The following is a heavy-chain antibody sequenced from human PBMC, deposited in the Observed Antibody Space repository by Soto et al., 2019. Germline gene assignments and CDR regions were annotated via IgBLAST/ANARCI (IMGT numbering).Heavy chain of an antibody. D-gene: IGHD6-19*01. CDR1: GGSATSGSYY. CDR3: ARDQGIAVAVFDY. Sequence: QVQLQESGPGLVKPSETLSLTCTVSGGSATSGSYYWSWIRQPPGKGLEWIGYIYYSGTTNYNPSLKSRVTISVDTSKHQISLRLSSVTAADTAVYYCARDQGIAVAVFDYWGQGTLVTVSS. V-gene: IGHV4-61*01. J-gene: IGHJ4*02. CDR2: IYYSGTT.